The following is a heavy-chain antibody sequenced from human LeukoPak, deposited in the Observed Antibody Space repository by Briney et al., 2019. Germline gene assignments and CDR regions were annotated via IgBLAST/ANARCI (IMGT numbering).Heavy chain of an antibody. J-gene: IGHJ4*02. V-gene: IGHV3-21*01. Sequence: PGGSLRLSCAASGFTFSSYSMNWVRQAPGKGLEWVSSISSGSSYIYYADSVKGRFTISRDNAKNSLYLQMNSLRAEDTAVYYCARDSSGYYELGGYFDYWGQGTLVTVSS. CDR3: ARDSSGYYELGGYFDY. CDR1: GFTFSSYS. D-gene: IGHD3-22*01. CDR2: ISSGSSYI.